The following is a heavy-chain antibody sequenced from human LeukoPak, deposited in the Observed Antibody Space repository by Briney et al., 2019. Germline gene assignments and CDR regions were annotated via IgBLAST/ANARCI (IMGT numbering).Heavy chain of an antibody. J-gene: IGHJ4*02. CDR3: ARDRGRVPYYYDSSGYYDGRYYFDY. V-gene: IGHV1-2*02. Sequence: ASVTVSCKASVYTFTGYYMHWVRQAPGQGLEWMGWINPNSGGTNYAQKFQGRVTMTRDTSISTAYMELSRLRSDDTAVYYCARDRGRVPYYYDSSGYYDGRYYFDYWGQGTLVTVSS. CDR1: VYTFTGYY. CDR2: INPNSGGT. D-gene: IGHD3-22*01.